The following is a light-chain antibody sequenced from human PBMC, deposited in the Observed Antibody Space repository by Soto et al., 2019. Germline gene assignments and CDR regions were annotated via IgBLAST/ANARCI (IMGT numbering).Light chain of an antibody. V-gene: IGKV2-40*01. CDR1: QSLLDSDDGNTY. CDR3: MHRIEFPYT. Sequence: DVVMTQTPLSLPVTPGEPASISCRSSQSLLDSDDGNTYLDWYLQKPGQSPHLLIYMVSYRASGVPDRFSGSGSGTDFTLRISRVEAEDVGVYYCMHRIEFPYTFGQGTKLEIK. CDR2: MVS. J-gene: IGKJ2*01.